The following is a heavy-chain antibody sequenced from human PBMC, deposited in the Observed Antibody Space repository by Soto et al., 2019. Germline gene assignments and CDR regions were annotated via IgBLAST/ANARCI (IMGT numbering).Heavy chain of an antibody. D-gene: IGHD3-3*01. CDR1: GYSFTSYW. CDR2: IYPGDSDT. J-gene: IGHJ6*02. Sequence: PGESLKISCKGSGYSFTSYWIGWVRQMPGKGLEWMGIIYPGDSDTRYSPSFQGQVTISADKSISTAYLQWSSLKASDTAMYYCARFFSPRITIFGVDHYYGMDVWGQGTTVTVSS. V-gene: IGHV5-51*01. CDR3: ARFFSPRITIFGVDHYYGMDV.